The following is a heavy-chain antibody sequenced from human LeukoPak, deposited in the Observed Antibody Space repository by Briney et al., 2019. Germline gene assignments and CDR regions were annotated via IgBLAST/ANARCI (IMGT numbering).Heavy chain of an antibody. V-gene: IGHV1-24*01. CDR3: ASDLYGDHSWYFDY. CDR1: GYTLTELS. Sequence: GASVKVSCKVSGYTLTELSMHWVRQAPGKGVERMGGFYPEDGETIYAQKFQGRVTMTEDTSKNTAYMEVSRLRSQDTAVYYSASDLYGDHSWYFDYWRQGTLVTVSS. J-gene: IGHJ4*02. CDR2: FYPEDGET. D-gene: IGHD4-17*01.